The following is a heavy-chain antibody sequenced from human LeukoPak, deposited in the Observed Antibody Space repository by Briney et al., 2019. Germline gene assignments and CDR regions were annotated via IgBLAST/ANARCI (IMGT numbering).Heavy chain of an antibody. J-gene: IGHJ6*03. CDR2: IYYSGST. CDR3: ARGVYYGSGSYYRARWYYMDV. D-gene: IGHD3-10*01. CDR1: GGSISSYY. Sequence: SETLSLTCTVSGGSISSYYWNWIRQPPGKGLEWIGYIYYSGSTNYNPSLKSRVTISVDTSKNQFSLKLSSVTAADTAVYYCARGVYYGSGSYYRARWYYMDVWGKGTTVTVSS. V-gene: IGHV4-59*01.